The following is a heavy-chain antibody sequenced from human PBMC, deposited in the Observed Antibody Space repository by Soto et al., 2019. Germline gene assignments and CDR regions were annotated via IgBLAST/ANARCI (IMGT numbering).Heavy chain of an antibody. D-gene: IGHD3-22*01. CDR2: IIPIFGTA. CDR3: ARDSRAYYYDSSGYYRPKDFDY. Sequence: SVKVSCKASGGTFSSYAISWVRQAPGQGLEWMGGIIPIFGTANYAQKFQGRVTITADESTSTAYMELSSLRSEDTAVYYCARDSRAYYYDSSGYYRPKDFDYWGQGTLGTVSS. V-gene: IGHV1-69*13. J-gene: IGHJ4*02. CDR1: GGTFSSYA.